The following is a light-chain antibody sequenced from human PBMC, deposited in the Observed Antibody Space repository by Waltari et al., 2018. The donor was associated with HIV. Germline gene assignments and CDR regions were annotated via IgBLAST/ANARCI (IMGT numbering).Light chain of an antibody. CDR2: RNN. CDR1: SSNIGSNT. V-gene: IGLV1-44*01. J-gene: IGLJ2*01. Sequence: QSVLTQPPSASGTPGQRVTIPCSGSSSNIGSNTVNWYQQLPGTAPKLLIYRNNQRPAGVPYRFAGSKSGTSASLAISGLQSEDEADYYCAAWDDSLNGHVVFGGGTKLTVL. CDR3: AAWDDSLNGHVV.